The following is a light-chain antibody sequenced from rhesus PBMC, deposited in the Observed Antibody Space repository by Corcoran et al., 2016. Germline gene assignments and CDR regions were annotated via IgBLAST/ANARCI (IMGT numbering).Light chain of an antibody. Sequence: EIVMMQSPATLSLSPGERATLSCRASQSVSSNLAWYQQKPGQAPSLLIYGTSNRATGIPDRFSGSVSGTDFTFTISSLEPEDFAVYCCQQYSSWPLTFGGGTKVEIK. V-gene: IGKV3-42*03. CDR2: GTS. CDR1: QSVSSN. CDR3: QQYSSWPLT. J-gene: IGKJ4*01.